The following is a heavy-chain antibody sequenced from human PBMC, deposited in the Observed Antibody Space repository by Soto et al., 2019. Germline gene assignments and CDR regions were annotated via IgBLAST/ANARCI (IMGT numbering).Heavy chain of an antibody. CDR3: ARNYDIFTAGIFDL. Sequence: QEQLVESGGGLVKPGGSLRLSCAASGFTFSDYYMTWIRQAPGRGLEWISYISSNTKYKGYADSVRGRFTISRDNANNSLYPQRDSLRGEDTAVYYCARNYDIFTAGIFDLWGQGTVITVSS. CDR2: ISSNTKYK. J-gene: IGHJ3*01. V-gene: IGHV3-11*05. D-gene: IGHD3-9*01. CDR1: GFTFSDYY.